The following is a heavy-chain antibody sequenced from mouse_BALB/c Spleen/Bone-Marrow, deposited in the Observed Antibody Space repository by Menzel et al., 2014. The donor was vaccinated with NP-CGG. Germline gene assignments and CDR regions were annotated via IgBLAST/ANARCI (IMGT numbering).Heavy chain of an antibody. CDR1: GFDFGRYW. V-gene: IGHV4-1*02. D-gene: IGHD1-1*01. Sequence: EEQLVESGGGLVQPGGSLKLSCAASGFDFGRYWMSWVRQAPGKGLEWIGEINPDSSPINYTPSLKDKFIISRDNAKNTLYLQMSKVRSEDTALYYCARHNYYGNLFVWGAGTTVTGSS. J-gene: IGHJ1*01. CDR2: INPDSSPI. CDR3: ARHNYYGNLFV.